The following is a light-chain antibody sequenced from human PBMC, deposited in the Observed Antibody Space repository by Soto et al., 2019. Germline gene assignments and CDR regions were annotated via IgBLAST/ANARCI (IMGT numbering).Light chain of an antibody. CDR1: SSNIGAGYD. CDR2: GNS. V-gene: IGLV1-40*01. CDR3: QSYDRSLSSVV. Sequence: QSVLTQPPSVSGAPGQRVTISCTGSSSNIGAGYDVHWYQQLPGTAPKLLISGNSNRPSGVPDRFSGSKSGTSASLAITGLQAEDEADYYCQSYDRSLSSVVLGGGTKVTVL. J-gene: IGLJ2*01.